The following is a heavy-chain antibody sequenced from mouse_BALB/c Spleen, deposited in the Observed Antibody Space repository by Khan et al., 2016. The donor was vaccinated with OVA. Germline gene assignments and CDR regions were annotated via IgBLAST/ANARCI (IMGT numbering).Heavy chain of an antibody. CDR3: TRSLVAYYAMDD. V-gene: IGHV5-9-3*01. CDR1: GFTFSSFA. J-gene: IGHJ4*01. Sequence: EVELVESGGGVVKPGGSLKLSCSASGFTFSSFAMSWVRQTPERRLEWVATISTGGHYTFYPDSVKGRFTISRDNARNTLYLQMSSLRADDTAIYYCTRSLVAYYAMDDWGQGTSVTVSS. D-gene: IGHD2-2*01. CDR2: ISTGGHYT.